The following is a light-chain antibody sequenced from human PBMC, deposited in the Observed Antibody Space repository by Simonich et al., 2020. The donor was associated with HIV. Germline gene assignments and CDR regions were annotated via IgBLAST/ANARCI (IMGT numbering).Light chain of an antibody. CDR1: QGISNS. Sequence: DIQMTQSPSSLSASVGDRVTITCRASQGISNSLAWYQQKPGKAPKLLLYAASRLESGVPSRFSGSGSWTDYTLTISSLQPEDFATYYGQQYYSTRTFGQGTKVEIK. CDR2: AAS. J-gene: IGKJ1*01. CDR3: QQYYSTRT. V-gene: IGKV1-NL1*01.